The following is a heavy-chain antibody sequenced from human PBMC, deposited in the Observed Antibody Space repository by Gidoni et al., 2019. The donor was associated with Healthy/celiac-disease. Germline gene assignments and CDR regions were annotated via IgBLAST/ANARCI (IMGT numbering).Heavy chain of an antibody. J-gene: IGHJ5*02. CDR1: GGSFSGYY. Sequence: QVQLQQWGAGLLKPSETLSLTCAVYGGSFSGYYWSWIRQPPGKGLEWMGEINHSGSTNYNPSLKSRVTISVDTSKNQFSLKLSSVTAADTAVYYCARGRGLGYSSGWYVPWFDPWGQGTLVTVSS. CDR2: INHSGST. D-gene: IGHD6-19*01. CDR3: ARGRGLGYSSGWYVPWFDP. V-gene: IGHV4-34*01.